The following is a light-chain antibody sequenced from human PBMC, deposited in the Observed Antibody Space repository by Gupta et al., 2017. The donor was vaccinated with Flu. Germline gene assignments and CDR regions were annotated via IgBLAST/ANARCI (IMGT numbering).Light chain of an antibody. CDR2: AAS. Sequence: PSSLSASVGDRVTITCRASQTINTYLHWYQQRPGKAPKLLIYAASTLQSGVPSRCSGSGSGTDFTLTISTLQPEDSATYYCQQSYSILRTFGQGTKVDIK. CDR1: QTINTY. J-gene: IGKJ1*01. V-gene: IGKV1-39*01. CDR3: QQSYSILRT.